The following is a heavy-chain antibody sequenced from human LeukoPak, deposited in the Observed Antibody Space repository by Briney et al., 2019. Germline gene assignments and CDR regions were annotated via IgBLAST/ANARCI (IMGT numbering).Heavy chain of an antibody. V-gene: IGHV1-18*01. Sequence: ASVRVSCQTCGYNFKTHAVSGVRQVPGREREGMGWISGYNGATPFAQKFQGRVTMTRDTSTPTAYMELRSLTSDDTAVYYCARFWVFGADTSPPYHQGMDLWGRGTTVTVSS. CDR1: GYNFKTHA. D-gene: IGHD3-3*01. CDR2: ISGYNGAT. J-gene: IGHJ6*02. CDR3: ARFWVFGADTSPPYHQGMDL.